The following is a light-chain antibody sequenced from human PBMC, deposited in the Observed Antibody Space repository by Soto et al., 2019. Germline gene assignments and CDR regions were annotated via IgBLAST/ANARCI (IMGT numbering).Light chain of an antibody. J-gene: IGLJ1*01. CDR2: ANN. CDR3: QSYDNTLSGYV. CDR1: SSNIGAGSD. Sequence: QLVLTQPPSVSGAPGQRVTVSCTGSSSNIGAGSDVHWYQQLPGTAPKLLIFANNNRPSGVSDRFSGSKSGTSASLAITGLQADDEADYYCQSYDNTLSGYVFGTGTKVTVL. V-gene: IGLV1-40*01.